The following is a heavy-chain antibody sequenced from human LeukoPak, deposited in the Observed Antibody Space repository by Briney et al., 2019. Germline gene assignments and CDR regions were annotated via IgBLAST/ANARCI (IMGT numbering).Heavy chain of an antibody. J-gene: IGHJ4*02. Sequence: PGGSLRLSCAASGFTFSSYAMHWVRQAPGKRLEWVAVISYDGSNKYYTDFVKGRFTISRDNSKNTLYLQMNSLRAEDTAVYYCARDDEKGYTAMVNVVGYWGQGTLVTVSS. V-gene: IGHV3-30*04. CDR3: ARDDEKGYTAMVNVVGY. CDR1: GFTFSSYA. D-gene: IGHD5-18*01. CDR2: ISYDGSNK.